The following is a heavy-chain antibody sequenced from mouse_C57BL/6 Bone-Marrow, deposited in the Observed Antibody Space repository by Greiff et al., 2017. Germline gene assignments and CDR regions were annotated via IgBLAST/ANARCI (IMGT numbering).Heavy chain of an antibody. Sequence: VQLQQPGAELVMPGASVKLSCKASGYTFTSYWMHWVKQRPGQGLEWIGEIDPSDSYTNYNQKFKGKSTLTVDKSSSTAYMQRSSLTSEDSAVYYCASDGYDDYAMDYWGQGTSVTVSS. CDR3: ASDGYDDYAMDY. D-gene: IGHD2-2*01. V-gene: IGHV1-69*01. J-gene: IGHJ4*01. CDR2: IDPSDSYT. CDR1: GYTFTSYW.